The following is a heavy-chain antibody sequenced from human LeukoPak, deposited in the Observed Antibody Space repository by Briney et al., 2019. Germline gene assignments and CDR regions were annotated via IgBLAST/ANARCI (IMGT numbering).Heavy chain of an antibody. J-gene: IGHJ5*02. V-gene: IGHV1-69*05. CDR2: IIPIFGTA. CDR3: ARADGDTSVGPNWFDP. CDR1: GGTFSSYG. D-gene: IGHD2-2*01. Sequence: GSSVKVSCKAPGGTFSSYGISWVRQAPGQGPEWMGRIIPIFGTANYAQKFQGRVTITTDESTSTAYMELSSLRSEDTAVYYCARADGDTSVGPNWFDPWGQGTLVTVSS.